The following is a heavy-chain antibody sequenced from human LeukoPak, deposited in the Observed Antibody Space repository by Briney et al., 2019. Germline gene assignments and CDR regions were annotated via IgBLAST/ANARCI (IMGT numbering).Heavy chain of an antibody. CDR2: INPNSGNT. J-gene: IGHJ4*02. Sequence: ASVKVSCKASGYTFTGNYIHWVRQAPGQGLEWMGWINPNSGNTGYAQKFQGRVTISRNTSISTAYMELSSLRSEDTAVYYCARGGIDLGFDYWGQGTLVTVSS. V-gene: IGHV1-8*03. CDR3: ARGGIDLGFDY. CDR1: GYTFTGNY. D-gene: IGHD3-9*01.